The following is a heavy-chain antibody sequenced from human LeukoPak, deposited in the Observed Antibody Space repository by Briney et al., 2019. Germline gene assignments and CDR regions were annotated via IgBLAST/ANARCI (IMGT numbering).Heavy chain of an antibody. Sequence: SETLSLTCTVSGGSISSSSYYWGWIRQPPGKGLGWIGSIYYSGSTYYNPSLKSRVTISVDTSKNQFSLKLSSVTAADTAVYYCARQGLIEYYFDYWGQGTLVTVSS. CDR2: IYYSGST. V-gene: IGHV4-39*01. D-gene: IGHD2-8*01. J-gene: IGHJ4*02. CDR3: ARQGLIEYYFDY. CDR1: GGSISSSSYY.